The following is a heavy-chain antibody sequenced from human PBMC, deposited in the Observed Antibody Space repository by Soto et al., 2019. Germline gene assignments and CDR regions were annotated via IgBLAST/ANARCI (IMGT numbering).Heavy chain of an antibody. CDR3: ARSPTIHYYYYGMDV. Sequence: PPETLSLTCTVSGVSFSSYYCTWIRQPPGKGLEWIGYIYYSGSTNDNPPLKSRVTISVDTSKNQFSLKLSSVTAADTAVYNCARSPTIHYYYYGMDVWGQGTTVTVSS. CDR2: IYYSGST. V-gene: IGHV4-59*01. CDR1: GVSFSSYY. J-gene: IGHJ6*02. D-gene: IGHD1-1*01.